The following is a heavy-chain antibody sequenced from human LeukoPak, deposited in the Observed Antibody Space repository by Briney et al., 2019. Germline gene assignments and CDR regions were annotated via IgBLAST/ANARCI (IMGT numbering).Heavy chain of an antibody. CDR2: ISRSSSTI. Sequence: GGSLRLSCAASGFTLGSHSMNWVRQAPGKGLEWVSYISRSSSTIYYADSVRGRFTISRDNAKNSLYLQMNSLRDEDTAVYYCARGTSGAFDVWGQGTMVTVSS. D-gene: IGHD6-25*01. V-gene: IGHV3-48*02. J-gene: IGHJ3*01. CDR1: GFTLGSHS. CDR3: ARGTSGAFDV.